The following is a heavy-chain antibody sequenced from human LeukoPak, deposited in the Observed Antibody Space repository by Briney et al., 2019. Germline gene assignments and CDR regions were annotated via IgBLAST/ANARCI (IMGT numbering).Heavy chain of an antibody. CDR2: IYYSGST. Sequence: SSETLSLTCTVSGGSVSSGSYYWSWIRQPPGKGLEWVAYIYYSGSTNYKPSLKSRVTISADTSTNQCSLKLNSVTVADTAVYYCARGTGFCSGGSCYFDYWGQGTLVTVSS. CDR1: GGSVSSGSYY. CDR3: ARGTGFCSGGSCYFDY. V-gene: IGHV4-61*01. D-gene: IGHD2-15*01. J-gene: IGHJ4*02.